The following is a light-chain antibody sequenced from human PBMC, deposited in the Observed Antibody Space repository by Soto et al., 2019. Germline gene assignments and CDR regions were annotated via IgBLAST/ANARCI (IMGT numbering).Light chain of an antibody. CDR1: SSDVGGYNY. CDR2: DVS. J-gene: IGLJ2*01. Sequence: QSVLTQPASVSGSPGQSITISCTGTSSDVGGYNYVSWYQQHPGKAPKLMIYDVSYRPSGVSNRFSGSKSGNTASLTISGLQAEDEADYYCTSYTSSSTLEVFGGGTKLNVL. V-gene: IGLV2-14*01. CDR3: TSYTSSSTLEV.